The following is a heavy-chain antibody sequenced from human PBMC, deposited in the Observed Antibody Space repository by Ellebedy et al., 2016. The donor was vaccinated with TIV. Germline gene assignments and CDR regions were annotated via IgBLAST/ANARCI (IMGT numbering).Heavy chain of an antibody. CDR3: AREAVDGNNAYDDAFDI. CDR2: IYSDATRI. V-gene: IGHV3-74*01. D-gene: IGHD1/OR15-1a*01. CDR1: GFTFSSYW. J-gene: IGHJ3*02. Sequence: GESLKISCAASGFTFSSYWMHWVRQAPGKGLVWVSRIYSDATRINYADSVRGRFTISRDNAKNTLYLQMHSLRADDTALYYCAREAVDGNNAYDDAFDIWGQGTMVTVSS.